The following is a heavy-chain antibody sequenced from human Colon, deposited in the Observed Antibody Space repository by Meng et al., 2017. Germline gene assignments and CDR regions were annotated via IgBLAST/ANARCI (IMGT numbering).Heavy chain of an antibody. V-gene: IGHV3-74*01. Sequence: LEESGGTFVPPRGSLRLSCAASGFSFSSYWMIRVRQAPGQGLVWVSRISSDGSTTHYADSVKGRFTISRDNAKNTLYLQMNSLRAEDTAVYYCGRDYYGIPDYWGQGTLVTVSS. J-gene: IGHJ4*02. CDR2: ISSDGSTT. D-gene: IGHD3-10*01. CDR1: GFSFSSYW. CDR3: GRDYYGIPDY.